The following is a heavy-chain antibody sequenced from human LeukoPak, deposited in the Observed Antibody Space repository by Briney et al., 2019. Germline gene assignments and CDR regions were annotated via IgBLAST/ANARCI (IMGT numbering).Heavy chain of an antibody. CDR3: ATDHSMANTAWWFEP. D-gene: IGHD5-24*01. Sequence: ASVKVSCKASAYTFTTYYVHWVRQAPAQGLEWMGVINPSDTGTNYAQKFQGRITISRDTSTSTVYMELSSLRSEDTAFYYCATDHSMANTAWWFEPWGHGDLVTVSS. J-gene: IGHJ5*02. CDR1: AYTFTTYY. V-gene: IGHV1-46*01. CDR2: INPSDTGT.